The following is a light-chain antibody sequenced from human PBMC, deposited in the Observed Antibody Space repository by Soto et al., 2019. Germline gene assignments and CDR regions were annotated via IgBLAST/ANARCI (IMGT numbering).Light chain of an antibody. J-gene: IGLJ1*01. Sequence: QSALTQPASVSGSPGQSVTISCTGTSSDVGGYDYVSWYQQHPGTAPKLILYEVNNRPSGVSNRFSGSKSGNTASRISSGLQTEDEANYYCSAYTTSNALIFGTGTKVTVL. V-gene: IGLV2-14*01. CDR3: SAYTTSNALI. CDR2: EVN. CDR1: SSDVGGYDY.